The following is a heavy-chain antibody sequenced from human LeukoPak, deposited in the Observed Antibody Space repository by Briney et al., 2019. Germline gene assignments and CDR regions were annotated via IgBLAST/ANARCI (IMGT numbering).Heavy chain of an antibody. Sequence: PGGSLRLSCAASGFTVSSNYMSWVRQAPGKGLEGVSVIYSGGSTYYADSVKGRFTISRDNSKNTLYLQMNSLRAEDTAVYYCARPGNSSSWYGYYYYGMDVWGQGTTVTVSS. CDR3: ARPGNSSSWYGYYYYGMDV. CDR1: GFTVSSNY. J-gene: IGHJ6*02. V-gene: IGHV3-66*02. D-gene: IGHD6-13*01. CDR2: IYSGGST.